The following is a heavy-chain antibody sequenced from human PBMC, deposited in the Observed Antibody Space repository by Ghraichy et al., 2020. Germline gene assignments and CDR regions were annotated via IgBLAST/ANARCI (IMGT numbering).Heavy chain of an antibody. CDR2: ISSRSSSS. CDR3: VRGQQLTL. CDR1: GFTFSDYY. J-gene: IGHJ4*02. Sequence: GESLNISCAASGFTFSDYYMHWVRQAPGKGLEWVSYISSRSSSSNYADSVKGRFTISRDNAEDSLHLQMNSLRAEDTAVYYCVRGQQLTLWGQGTLVTVSS. V-gene: IGHV3-11*06. D-gene: IGHD6-13*01.